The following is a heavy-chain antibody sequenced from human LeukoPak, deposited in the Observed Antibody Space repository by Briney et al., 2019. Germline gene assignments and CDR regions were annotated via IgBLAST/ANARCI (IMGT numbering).Heavy chain of an antibody. CDR1: GFAVSSYV. J-gene: IGHJ4*02. CDR3: AKWLEGGRPDFDS. CDR2: VSASGGST. Sequence: GGSLRLSCAASGFAVSSYVMTWVRQAPGTGLEWVAAVSASGGSTYYADSVKGRFTISRDSSRNTLYLQMNGLRAEDAAVYYCAKWLEGGRPDFDSWGQGTLVTVSS. V-gene: IGHV3-23*01. D-gene: IGHD2-15*01.